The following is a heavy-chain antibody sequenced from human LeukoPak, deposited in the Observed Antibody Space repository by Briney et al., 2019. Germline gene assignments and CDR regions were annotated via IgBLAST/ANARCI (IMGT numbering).Heavy chain of an antibody. D-gene: IGHD1-20*01. V-gene: IGHV1-8*03. CDR3: ARGVFRLLITGSYGNYYFDY. Sequence: ASVKVSCKASGYTFTSYDINWVRQATGQGLEWMGWMNPNSGNTGYAQKFQGRVTITRNTSISTAYMELSSLRSEDTAVYYCARGVFRLLITGSYGNYYFDYWGQGTLVTVSS. J-gene: IGHJ4*02. CDR2: MNPNSGNT. CDR1: GYTFTSYD.